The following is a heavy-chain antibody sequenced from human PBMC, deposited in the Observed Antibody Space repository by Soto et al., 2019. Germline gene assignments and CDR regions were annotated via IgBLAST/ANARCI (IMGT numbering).Heavy chain of an antibody. CDR2: SYYSGTT. J-gene: IGHJ5*02. V-gene: IGHV4-39*01. D-gene: IGHD3-9*01. CDR3: TRRYNRIDNYFDP. Sequence: PSETLSLTCTVSGASISVHSYYWTWIRQPPGKGLEWIGSSYYSGTTYFNPSLKSRATISVDTSKNQFSLRLTSVTAADTAIYYCTRRYNRIDNYFDPWGPGALVTVSS. CDR1: GASISVHSYY.